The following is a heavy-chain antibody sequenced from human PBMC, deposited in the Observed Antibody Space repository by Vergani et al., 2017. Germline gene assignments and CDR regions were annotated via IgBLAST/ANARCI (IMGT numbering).Heavy chain of an antibody. CDR2: INAGNGNT. V-gene: IGHV1-3*01. J-gene: IGHJ3*02. D-gene: IGHD3-3*01. CDR3: ARDRVFDFWSGPDAFDI. CDR1: GYTFTSYA. Sequence: QVQLVQSGTEVQKPGASVKVSCKASGYTFTSYAMHWVRQAPGQRLEWMGWINAGNGNTKYSQKFQGRVTITRDTSASTAYMELSSLRSEDTAVYYCARDRVFDFWSGPDAFDIWGQGTMVTVSS.